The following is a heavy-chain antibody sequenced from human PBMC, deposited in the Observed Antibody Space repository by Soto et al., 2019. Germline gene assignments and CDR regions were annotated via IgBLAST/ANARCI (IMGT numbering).Heavy chain of an antibody. CDR3: ARYIPGVRYYGMDV. CDR2: IGESGTPT. D-gene: IGHD2-2*01. V-gene: IGHV3-23*01. Sequence: EVQLLESGGGLVQPGGSLSLSGAASGFTFSSYAMKWVRQAPGKGLEWVSLIGESGTPTYYADSVKGRFTISRDNSGNTLFLEMYSLRAEDTAVYYCARYIPGVRYYGMDVWGQGTTVTVSS. J-gene: IGHJ6*02. CDR1: GFTFSSYA.